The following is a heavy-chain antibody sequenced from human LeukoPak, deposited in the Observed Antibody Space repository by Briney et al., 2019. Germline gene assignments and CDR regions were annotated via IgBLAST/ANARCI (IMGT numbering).Heavy chain of an antibody. CDR2: IPYDGSNK. CDR3: AKGVGGSASYYYMDV. CDR1: GFTFSSYA. Sequence: GGSLRLSCAASGFTFSSYAMSWVRQAPGKGLEWVAFIPYDGSNKYYADSVKGRFTISRDNSQNTLYLQMNSLRAEDTAVYYCAKGVGGSASYYYMDVWGKGTTVTVSS. J-gene: IGHJ6*03. V-gene: IGHV3-30*02. D-gene: IGHD3-10*01.